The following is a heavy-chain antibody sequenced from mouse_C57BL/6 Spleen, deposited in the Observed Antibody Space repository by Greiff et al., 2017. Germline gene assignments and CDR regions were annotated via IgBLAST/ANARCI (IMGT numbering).Heavy chain of an antibody. V-gene: IGHV1-26*01. CDR2: INPNNGGT. D-gene: IGHD2-5*01. CDR1: GYTFTDYY. Sequence: VQLQQSGPELVKPGASVKISCKASGYTFTDYYMNWVKQSHGKSLEWIGDINPNNGGTSYNQKFKGKATLTVDKSSSTAYMELRSLTSEDSAVYDCARGDYYSNLMDYWGQGTSVTVSS. CDR3: ARGDYYSNLMDY. J-gene: IGHJ4*01.